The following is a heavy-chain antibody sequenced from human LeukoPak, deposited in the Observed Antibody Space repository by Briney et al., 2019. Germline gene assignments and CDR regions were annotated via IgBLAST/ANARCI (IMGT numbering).Heavy chain of an antibody. CDR1: GYTFTSYY. J-gene: IGHJ4*02. V-gene: IGHV1-46*01. D-gene: IGHD1-26*01. CDR2: INPSGGST. Sequence: GASVKVSCKASGYTFTSYYMHWVRQAPGQGLEWMGIINPSGGSTSYAQKFQGRVTMTRDMSTSTVYMELSSLRSEDTAVYYCARRSIVGGPFDDWGQGTLVTVSS. CDR3: ARRSIVGGPFDD.